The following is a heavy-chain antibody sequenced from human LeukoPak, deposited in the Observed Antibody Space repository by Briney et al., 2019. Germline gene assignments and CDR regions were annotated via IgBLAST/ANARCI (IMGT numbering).Heavy chain of an antibody. V-gene: IGHV4-30-2*01. Sequence: KTSETLSLTCTVSGGSISSGGYYWSWIRQPPGKGLEWIGYIYHSGSTYYNPSLKSRVTISVDRSKNQFSLKLSSVTAADTAVYYCARDLIGPYYDILTGYPTGYWGQGTLVTVSS. D-gene: IGHD3-9*01. CDR2: IYHSGST. CDR3: ARDLIGPYYDILTGYPTGY. J-gene: IGHJ4*02. CDR1: GGSISSGGYY.